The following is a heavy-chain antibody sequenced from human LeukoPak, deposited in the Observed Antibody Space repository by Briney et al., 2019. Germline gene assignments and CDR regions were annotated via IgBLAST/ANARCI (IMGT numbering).Heavy chain of an antibody. CDR2: IYYSGST. J-gene: IGHJ5*02. Sequence: SQTLSLTCTVSGGSISSGGYYWSWIRQHPGKGLEWIGYIYYSGSTYYNPSLKSRVTISVDTSKNQFSLKLSSVTAADTAVYYCARECEGFGESTEPEIYNWFDPWGQGTLVTVSS. D-gene: IGHD3-10*01. V-gene: IGHV4-31*03. CDR3: ARECEGFGESTEPEIYNWFDP. CDR1: GGSISSGGYY.